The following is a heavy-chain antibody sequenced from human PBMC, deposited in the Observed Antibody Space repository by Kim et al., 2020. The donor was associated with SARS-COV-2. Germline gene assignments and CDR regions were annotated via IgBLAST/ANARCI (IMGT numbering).Heavy chain of an antibody. Sequence: GGSLRLSCAASGFTVSSNYMSWVRQAPGKGLEWVSVIYSGGSTYYADSVKGRFTISRDNSKNTLYLQMNSLRAEDTAVYYCARVSCGGDCYSGDYFDYWGQGTLVTVSS. CDR1: GFTVSSNY. CDR3: ARVSCGGDCYSGDYFDY. CDR2: IYSGGST. V-gene: IGHV3-66*01. J-gene: IGHJ4*01. D-gene: IGHD2-21*02.